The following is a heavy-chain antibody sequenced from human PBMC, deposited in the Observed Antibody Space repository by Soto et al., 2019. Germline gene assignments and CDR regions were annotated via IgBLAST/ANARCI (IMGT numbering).Heavy chain of an antibody. CDR3: ARSGTGYSYGHGFDP. Sequence: PSETLSLTCAVSGYSISSGYYWGWIRQPPGKGLEWIGSIYHSGSTYYNPSLKSRVTISVDTSKNQFSLKLSSVTAADTAVYYCARSGTGYSYGHGFDPWGQGTLVTVSS. CDR2: IYHSGST. D-gene: IGHD5-18*01. J-gene: IGHJ5*02. V-gene: IGHV4-38-2*01. CDR1: GYSISSGYY.